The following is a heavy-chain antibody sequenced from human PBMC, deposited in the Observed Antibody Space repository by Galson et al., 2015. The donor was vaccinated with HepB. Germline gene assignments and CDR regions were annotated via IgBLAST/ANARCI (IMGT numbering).Heavy chain of an antibody. J-gene: IGHJ6*02. CDR3: ARYCSGGSCYSYYYGMDV. CDR2: INAGNGNT. V-gene: IGHV1-3*01. Sequence: QSGAEVKKPGESLKTSCKASGYTFTSYAMHWVRQAPGQRLEWMGWINAGNGNTKYSQKFQGRVTITRDTSASTAYMELSSLRSEDTAVYYCARYCSGGSCYSYYYGMDVWGQGTTVTVSS. D-gene: IGHD2-15*01. CDR1: GYTFTSYA.